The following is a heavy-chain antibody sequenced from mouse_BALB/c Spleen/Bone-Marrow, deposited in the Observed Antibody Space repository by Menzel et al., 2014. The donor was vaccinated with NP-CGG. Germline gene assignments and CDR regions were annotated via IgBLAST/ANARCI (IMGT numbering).Heavy chain of an antibody. CDR2: ISSGGSYT. V-gene: IGHV5-6*01. CDR3: SRRGSTMITTGYAMDY. D-gene: IGHD2-4*01. CDR1: GFTFSNYG. Sequence: VQLVESGGDLVKPGGSLKLSCAASGFTFSNYGMSWVRQTPDKRLEWVATISSGGSYTYYPDSVKGRFTISRDNAKNTLYLQMSSLKSEDTAMYYCSRRGSTMITTGYAMDYWGQGTSVTVSS. J-gene: IGHJ4*01.